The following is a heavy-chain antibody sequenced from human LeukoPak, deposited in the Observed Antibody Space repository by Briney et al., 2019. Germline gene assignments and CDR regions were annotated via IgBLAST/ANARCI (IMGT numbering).Heavy chain of an antibody. CDR1: GFTFSSYS. CDR2: ISSSSNYI. D-gene: IGHD2-2*02. V-gene: IGHV3-21*01. CDR3: ARGGPYVATAIPGLDY. J-gene: IGHJ4*02. Sequence: PGGSLRLSCAASGFTFSSYSMNWVRQAPGKGLEWVSAISSSSNYIYYADSVKGRFTISRDNAKNSLYLQMNSLRAEDTAVYYCARGGPYVATAIPGLDYWGQGTQVTVSS.